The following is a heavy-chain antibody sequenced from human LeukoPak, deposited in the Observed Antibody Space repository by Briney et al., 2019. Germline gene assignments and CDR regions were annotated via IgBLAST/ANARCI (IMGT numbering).Heavy chain of an antibody. CDR2: INHSGST. D-gene: IGHD2-2*01. J-gene: IGHJ4*02. Sequence: SETLSLTCAVYDGSFSGYYWSWIRQPPGKGLEWIGEINHSGSTNYNPSLKSRVTISVDTSKNQFSLKLSSVTAADTAVYYCARGRRYCSSTSCGVDYWGQGTLVTVSS. V-gene: IGHV4-34*01. CDR3: ARGRRYCSSTSCGVDY. CDR1: DGSFSGYY.